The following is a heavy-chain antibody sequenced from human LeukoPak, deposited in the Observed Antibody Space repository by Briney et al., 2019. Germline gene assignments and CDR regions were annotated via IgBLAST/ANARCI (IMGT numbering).Heavy chain of an antibody. J-gene: IGHJ4*02. CDR1: GLTFSTYV. CDR3: ANSEFYVSGKYAGLDN. V-gene: IGHV3-23*01. D-gene: IGHD3-10*01. Sequence: PGGSLRLSSAASGLTFSTYVMNWVRQAPGKGLEWVSTINGGGDGTYYADSVRGRITVSRDNSRNTLYLQMNFLGVEDTAVYYCANSEFYVSGKYAGLDNWGQGTVDTVSS. CDR2: INGGGDGT.